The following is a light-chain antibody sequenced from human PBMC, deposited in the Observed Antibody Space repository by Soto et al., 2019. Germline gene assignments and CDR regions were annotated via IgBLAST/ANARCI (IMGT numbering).Light chain of an antibody. Sequence: EIVLTQSPGTLSLSPGERATLSCRASQSVSSSYLAWYQQKPGQAPRLLIYGASSRATGSPDRFSGSGSGTDFPLTVSRLEHEDFAVYDCQQYGSSPITFGQGTRLEIK. CDR3: QQYGSSPIT. J-gene: IGKJ5*01. V-gene: IGKV3-20*01. CDR2: GAS. CDR1: QSVSSSY.